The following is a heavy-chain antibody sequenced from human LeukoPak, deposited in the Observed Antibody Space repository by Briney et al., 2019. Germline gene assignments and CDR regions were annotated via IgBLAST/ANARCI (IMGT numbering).Heavy chain of an antibody. J-gene: IGHJ6*02. V-gene: IGHV3-66*01. CDR2: IHSSGST. CDR3: ARTCSGGSCYLYSYYSMDV. Sequence: GGSLRLSCAASGFTVSTNYMTWVRQTPGKGLEWVSLIHSSGSTTQADSVKGRFTISRDNSKNTVYLQMNGLRAEDTAVYYCARTCSGGSCYLYSYYSMDVWGQGTTVTVSS. D-gene: IGHD2-15*01. CDR1: GFTVSTNY.